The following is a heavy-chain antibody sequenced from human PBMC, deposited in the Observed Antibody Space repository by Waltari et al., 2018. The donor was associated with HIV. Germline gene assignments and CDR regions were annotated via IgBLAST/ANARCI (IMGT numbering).Heavy chain of an antibody. Sequence: QLQLQESGSGLVKPSQTLSLTCAVSGGSISSGGYSWSWIRQPPGKGLEWIGYIYHSGSTYYNPSLKSRVTISVDRSKNQFSLKLSSVTAADTAVYYCASQAYCGGDCYGSFDYWGQGTLVTVSS. CDR3: ASQAYCGGDCYGSFDY. V-gene: IGHV4-30-2*01. CDR2: IYHSGST. D-gene: IGHD2-21*02. CDR1: GGSISSGGYS. J-gene: IGHJ4*02.